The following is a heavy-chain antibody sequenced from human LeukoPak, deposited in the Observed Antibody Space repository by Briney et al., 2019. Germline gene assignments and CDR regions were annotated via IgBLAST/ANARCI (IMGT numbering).Heavy chain of an antibody. J-gene: IGHJ4*02. CDR2: ISGSGGST. D-gene: IGHD1-26*01. CDR3: AKALVGATPFDY. CDR1: GFTFSNYW. V-gene: IGHV3-23*01. Sequence: PGGSLRLSCAASGFTFSNYWMTWVRQAPGKGLEWVSAISGSGGSTYYADSVKGRFTISRDNSKNTLYLQMNSLRAEDTAVYYCAKALVGATPFDYWGQGTLVTVSS.